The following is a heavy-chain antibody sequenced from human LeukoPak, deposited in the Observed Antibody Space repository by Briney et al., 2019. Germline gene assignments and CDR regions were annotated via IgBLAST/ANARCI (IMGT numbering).Heavy chain of an antibody. J-gene: IGHJ4*02. CDR1: GFTFSSYS. Sequence: GGPLRLSCAASGFTFSSYSMNWVRQAPGKGLEWVSYISSSSSTIYYADSVKGRFTISRDNAKNSLYLQMNSLRAEDTAVYYCASEPDYDSSGYHRLFDYWGQGTLVTVSS. D-gene: IGHD3-22*01. CDR2: ISSSSSTI. V-gene: IGHV3-48*01. CDR3: ASEPDYDSSGYHRLFDY.